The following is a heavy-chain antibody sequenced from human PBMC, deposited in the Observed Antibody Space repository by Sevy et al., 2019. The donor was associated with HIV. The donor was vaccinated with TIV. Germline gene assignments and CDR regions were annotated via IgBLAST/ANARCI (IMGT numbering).Heavy chain of an antibody. J-gene: IGHJ6*02. CDR2: SYSDGRT. CDR3: ARDRYYDASGYYYYYYGMDV. CDR1: GLSVSDNY. D-gene: IGHD3-22*01. V-gene: IGHV3-66*01. Sequence: GGSLRLSCAASGLSVSDNYMNWVRQAPGKGLELVSDSYSDGRTYYPDSVKGRFSISRDNSKNTLYLHMKSLRPEDTAVYYCARDRYYDASGYYYYYYGMDVWGQGTTVTVSS.